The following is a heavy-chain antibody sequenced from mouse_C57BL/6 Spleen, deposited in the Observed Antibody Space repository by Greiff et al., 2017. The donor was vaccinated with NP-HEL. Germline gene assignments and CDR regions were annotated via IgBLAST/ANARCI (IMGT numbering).Heavy chain of an antibody. V-gene: IGHV5-6*01. D-gene: IGHD1-1*01. CDR3: AREDYYGSSLYFDY. CDR2: ISSGGSYT. J-gene: IGHJ2*01. CDR1: GFTFSSYG. Sequence: EVQRVESGGDLVKPGGSLKLSCAASGFTFSSYGMSWVRQTPDKRLEWVATISSGGSYTYYPDSVKGRFTISRDNAKNTLYLQMSSLKSEDTAMYYCAREDYYGSSLYFDYWGQGTTLTVSS.